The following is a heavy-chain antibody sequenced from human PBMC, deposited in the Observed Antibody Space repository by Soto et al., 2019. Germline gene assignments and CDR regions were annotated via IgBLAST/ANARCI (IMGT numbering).Heavy chain of an antibody. Sequence: QVQRVQSGAEVKKPGASVKVSCKASGYTFTSYGISWVRQAPGQGLEWMGWISAYNGNTNYAQKLQGRVTMTTDTSTSTAYMELRSLRSDDTAVYYCARDSSWVAAAGNLNYYYGMDVWGQGTTVTVSS. CDR3: ARDSSWVAAAGNLNYYYGMDV. V-gene: IGHV1-18*01. CDR2: ISAYNGNT. D-gene: IGHD6-13*01. CDR1: GYTFTSYG. J-gene: IGHJ6*02.